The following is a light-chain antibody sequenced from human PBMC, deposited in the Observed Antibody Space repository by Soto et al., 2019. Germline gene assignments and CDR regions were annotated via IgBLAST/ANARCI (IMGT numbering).Light chain of an antibody. CDR3: TSYTSSSTLDA. CDR1: SSDVGGYNY. CDR2: EVS. Sequence: QSVLTQPASVSGSPGQSITISCTGTSSDVGGYNYVSWYQQHPGKAPKLMIYEVSNRPLGVSNRFSGSKSGNTASLTISGLQAEDEADYYCTSYTSSSTLDAFGTGTKGTVL. J-gene: IGLJ1*01. V-gene: IGLV2-14*01.